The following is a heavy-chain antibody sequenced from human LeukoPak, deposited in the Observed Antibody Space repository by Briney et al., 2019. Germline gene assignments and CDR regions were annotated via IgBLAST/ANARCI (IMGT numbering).Heavy chain of an antibody. V-gene: IGHV3-30*03. CDR3: ARGFYGAQDAFDI. Sequence: GRSLRLFCAASGFTFSSYGMHWVRQAPGKGLEWVAVISYDGSNKYYADSVKGRFTISRDNSKNTLYLQMNSLRAEDTAVYYCARGFYGAQDAFDIWGQGTMVTVSS. CDR2: ISYDGSNK. D-gene: IGHD4-17*01. CDR1: GFTFSSYG. J-gene: IGHJ3*02.